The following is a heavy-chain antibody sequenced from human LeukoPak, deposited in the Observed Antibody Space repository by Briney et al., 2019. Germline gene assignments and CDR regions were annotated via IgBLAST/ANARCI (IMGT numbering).Heavy chain of an antibody. CDR3: ARGVFGELEKLMFQH. CDR2: INPSGGSA. CDR1: GYTFTSYY. J-gene: IGHJ1*01. Sequence: ASVKVSCKASGYTFTSYYIHWVRQAPGQGLEWMGIINPSGGSASYAQQFQGRVTMTRDTSTSPVYMELSSLKSDDTAIYYCARGVFGELEKLMFQHWGQGTLVTVSS. V-gene: IGHV1-46*01. D-gene: IGHD3-10*02.